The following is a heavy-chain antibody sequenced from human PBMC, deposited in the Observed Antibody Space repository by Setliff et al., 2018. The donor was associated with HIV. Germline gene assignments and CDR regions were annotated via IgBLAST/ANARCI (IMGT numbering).Heavy chain of an antibody. CDR3: ARRRGYCSGGTCYSGGYWFDP. J-gene: IGHJ5*02. Sequence: NPSETLSLTCTVSGGSISSSSYYWAWVRQPPGKGLEWIGSIYYSGSTSYNPSLKSRVTISVDTSKNQFSLKLRSVTAADTAVYYCARRRGYCSGGTCYSGGYWFDPWGQGTPVTVSS. V-gene: IGHV4-39*01. CDR1: GGSISSSSYY. D-gene: IGHD2-15*01. CDR2: IYYSGST.